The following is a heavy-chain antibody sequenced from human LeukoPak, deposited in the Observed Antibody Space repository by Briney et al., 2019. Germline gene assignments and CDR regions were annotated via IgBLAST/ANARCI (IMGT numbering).Heavy chain of an antibody. D-gene: IGHD3-22*01. CDR3: ARLTDYYDSSGYYRNYNWFDP. CDR1: GYSFGNYW. V-gene: IGHV5-51*01. CDR2: VYPGDSST. Sequence: GEYLKISCRGSGYSFGNYWIAWVRQMPGKGLEWMGIVYPGDSSTKYSPSFQGQVTISVDRSINTAYLQWSSLTASDTAMYYCARLTDYYDSSGYYRNYNWFDPWGQGTLVTVSS. J-gene: IGHJ5*02.